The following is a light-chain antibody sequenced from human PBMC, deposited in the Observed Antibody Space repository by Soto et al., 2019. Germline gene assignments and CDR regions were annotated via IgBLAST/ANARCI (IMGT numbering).Light chain of an antibody. Sequence: EIVMTQSPATLSLSPGEIAALSCRAIQSINSELAWYQQKPGQPPRLLVYGASTRATGVPARFTDSESGSEFTLTISGLQSEDFAVYYCQQGHNWPLTFGQGTRLEI. CDR1: QSINSE. CDR3: QQGHNWPLT. V-gene: IGKV3-15*01. CDR2: GAS. J-gene: IGKJ2*01.